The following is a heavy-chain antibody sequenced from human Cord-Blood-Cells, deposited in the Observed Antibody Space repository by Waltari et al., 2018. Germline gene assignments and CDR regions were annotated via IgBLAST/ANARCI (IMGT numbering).Heavy chain of an antibody. Sequence: QVQLVESGGGVVQPGGSLRLSCAASGFTFSSYGMHWVRQAPGKGLEWVAFIRYDGSKKYYADSVKGRFTISRDNSKNTLYLQMNSLRAEDTAVYYCAKDHWGSREGAVDIWGQGTMVTVSS. V-gene: IGHV3-30*02. D-gene: IGHD3-16*01. CDR2: IRYDGSKK. CDR1: GFTFSSYG. CDR3: AKDHWGSREGAVDI. J-gene: IGHJ3*02.